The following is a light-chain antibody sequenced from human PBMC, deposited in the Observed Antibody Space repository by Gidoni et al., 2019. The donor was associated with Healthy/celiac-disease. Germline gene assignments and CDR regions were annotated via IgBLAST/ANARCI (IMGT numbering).Light chain of an antibody. CDR1: QSVSSY. CDR3: QQRSNLLT. CDR2: DAS. J-gene: IGKJ4*01. Sequence: EIVLTQSPATLSLSPGERATLSCRASQSVSSYLAWYQQKPGQAPRLLIYDASTRATGIPARFSGSGSGTDFTLTISSLEPEDFAVYYCQQRSNLLTFXGXTKVEIK. V-gene: IGKV3-11*01.